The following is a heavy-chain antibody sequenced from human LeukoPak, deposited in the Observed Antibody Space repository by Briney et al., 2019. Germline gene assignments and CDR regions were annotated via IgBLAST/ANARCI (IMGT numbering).Heavy chain of an antibody. CDR3: ARGRGTIFGVVINWFDP. J-gene: IGHJ5*02. D-gene: IGHD3-3*01. CDR1: GGSFSGYY. V-gene: IGHV4-34*01. CDR2: INHSGST. Sequence: TASETLSLTCAVYGGSFSGYYWSWIRQPPGKGLEWIGEINHSGSTNYNPSLKSRVTISVDTSKNQFSLKLSSVTAADTAVYYCARGRGTIFGVVINWFDPWGQGTLVTVSS.